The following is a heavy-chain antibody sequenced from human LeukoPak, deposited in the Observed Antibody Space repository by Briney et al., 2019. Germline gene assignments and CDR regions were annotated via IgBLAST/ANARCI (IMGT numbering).Heavy chain of an antibody. CDR1: GYTFTGYY. J-gene: IGHJ4*02. V-gene: IGHV1-2*02. D-gene: IGHD3-9*01. CDR2: INPNSGGK. CDR3: AVPRPPDYDILTGRHEDY. Sequence: SVKVSCKASGYTFTGYYMHWVRQAPGQGLEWMGWINPNSGGKNYAQKVQGRVTMSRDTSISTAYMELSRLSSEDKAVYYCAVPRPPDYDILTGRHEDYWGQGTLVTVSS.